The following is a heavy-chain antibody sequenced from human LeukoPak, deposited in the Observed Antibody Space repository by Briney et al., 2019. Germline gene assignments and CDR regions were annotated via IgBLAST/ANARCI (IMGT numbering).Heavy chain of an antibody. J-gene: IGHJ4*02. CDR3: AKDLAGATTLDY. V-gene: IGHV3-30*18. D-gene: IGHD1-26*01. Sequence: GRSLRLSCAASGFTFSSYGMHWVRQAPGKGLEWVAVISYDGSNKYYADSVKGRFTISRDNSKNTLYLQMNSLRAEDTAVYYCAKDLAGATTLDYWGQGTLVTVSS. CDR2: ISYDGSNK. CDR1: GFTFSSYG.